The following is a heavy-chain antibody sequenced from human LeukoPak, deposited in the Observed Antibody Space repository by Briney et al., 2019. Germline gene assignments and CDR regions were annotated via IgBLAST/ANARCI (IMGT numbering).Heavy chain of an antibody. CDR3: AGGSGSYLSY. V-gene: IGHV3-74*01. J-gene: IGHJ4*02. D-gene: IGHD1-26*01. Sequence: GGSLRLSCVASGFTFSTYWMHWVRRAPGKGPVRVSRINGDGRSISYADSVEGRFTVSRDNAKNTLFLQMDSLRAEDTAIYYCAGGSGSYLSYWGQGTLVTVSS. CDR2: INGDGRSI. CDR1: GFTFSTYW.